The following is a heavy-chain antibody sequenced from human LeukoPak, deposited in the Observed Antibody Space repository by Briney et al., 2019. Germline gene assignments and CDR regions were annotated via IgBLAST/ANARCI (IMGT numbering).Heavy chain of an antibody. V-gene: IGHV3-7*01. J-gene: IGHJ3*02. Sequence: PGGSLRLSCAASGFTFSSYWMSWVRQAPGKGLEWVANIKQDGSEKYYVDSVKGRFTISRDNAKNSLYLQMNSLRAEDTAVYYCARDRARSIQPPDAFDIWGQGTMVTVSS. CDR1: GFTFSSYW. CDR3: ARDRARSIQPPDAFDI. D-gene: IGHD5-18*01. CDR2: IKQDGSEK.